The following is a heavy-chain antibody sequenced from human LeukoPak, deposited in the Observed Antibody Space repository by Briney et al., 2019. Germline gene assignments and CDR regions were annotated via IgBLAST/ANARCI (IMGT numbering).Heavy chain of an antibody. Sequence: SETLSLTCTVSGGSISTYYWSWIRQPPGKGLEWIGSIYHSGSTYYNPSLKSRVTISVDTSKNQFSLKLSSVTAADTAVYYCARGAGYSSGWYHYFDYWGQGTLVTVSS. D-gene: IGHD6-19*01. CDR2: IYHSGST. V-gene: IGHV4-38-2*02. CDR1: GGSISTYY. CDR3: ARGAGYSSGWYHYFDY. J-gene: IGHJ4*02.